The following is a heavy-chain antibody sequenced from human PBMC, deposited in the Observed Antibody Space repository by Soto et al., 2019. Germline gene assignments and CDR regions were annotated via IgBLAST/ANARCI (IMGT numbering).Heavy chain of an antibody. D-gene: IGHD3-16*01. J-gene: IGHJ6*02. V-gene: IGHV4-30-4*01. CDR1: GGSISSGDYY. Sequence: QVQLQESGPGLVKPLQTLSLTCTVSGGSISSGDYYWSWIRQPPGKGLEWIGYIYYSGSIYYNPSLKSRVTISVDTSENQFSLRLSSVTAADTAVYYCARVGHPGGNYGMDVWGQGTTVTVSS. CDR2: IYYSGSI. CDR3: ARVGHPGGNYGMDV.